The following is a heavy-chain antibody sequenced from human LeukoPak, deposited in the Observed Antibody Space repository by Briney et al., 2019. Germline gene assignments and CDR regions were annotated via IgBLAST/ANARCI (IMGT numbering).Heavy chain of an antibody. CDR1: GFIFSSYS. V-gene: IGHV3-48*02. CDR2: ISSRSRTI. J-gene: IGHJ4*02. Sequence: GGSLRLSCADSGFIFSSYSMNWVRQVPGKGLEWVSYISSRSRTIYYADSVKGRFTISRDNAKNSLYLQMNSLRDEDTAVYYCARHGAAGTGALFDYWGQGALVTVSS. D-gene: IGHD6-13*01. CDR3: ARHGAAGTGALFDY.